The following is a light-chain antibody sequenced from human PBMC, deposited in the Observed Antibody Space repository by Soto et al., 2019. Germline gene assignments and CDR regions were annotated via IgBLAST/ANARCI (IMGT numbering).Light chain of an antibody. CDR1: QSVYRN. J-gene: IGKJ4*01. CDR2: GTS. V-gene: IGKV3-15*01. Sequence: EIVMTQSPATLSVSPGERATLSCRASQSVYRNLACYQQKPGQAPRLLIYGTSTRATGIPARYSGSGSGTEFSLTISSLQSEVFAVYYCQQYNNWPLTFGVGTKVEIK. CDR3: QQYNNWPLT.